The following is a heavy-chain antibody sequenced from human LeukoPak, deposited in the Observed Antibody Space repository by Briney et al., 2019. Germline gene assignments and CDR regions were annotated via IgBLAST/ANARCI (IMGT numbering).Heavy chain of an antibody. D-gene: IGHD6-13*01. CDR2: IYYSGST. CDR3: AIAAAGLDY. Sequence: SETLSLTCTVSGGSISSYYWSWIRQPPGKGLEWIGYIYYSGSTNYNPSLKSRVTISVDTSKNQFSLKLSSVTAADTAVYYCAIAAAGLDYWGQGTLVTVSS. CDR1: GGSISSYY. V-gene: IGHV4-59*01. J-gene: IGHJ4*02.